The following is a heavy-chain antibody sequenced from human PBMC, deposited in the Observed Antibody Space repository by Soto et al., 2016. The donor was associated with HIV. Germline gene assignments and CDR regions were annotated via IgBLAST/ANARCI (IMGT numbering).Heavy chain of an antibody. Sequence: QVKLVQSGAEVKKPGASVKVSCKASGYTFTSYGISWVRQAPGHGLEWMGWISDYTGNTNYAQEVQGRVTMTTDRSTSTAYMELRSLRSDDTAVYYCARDRGAEWYFDLWGRGTLVTVSS. CDR2: ISDYTGNT. CDR3: ARDRGAEWYFDL. CDR1: GYTFTSYG. V-gene: IGHV1-18*01. J-gene: IGHJ2*01. D-gene: IGHD3-10*01.